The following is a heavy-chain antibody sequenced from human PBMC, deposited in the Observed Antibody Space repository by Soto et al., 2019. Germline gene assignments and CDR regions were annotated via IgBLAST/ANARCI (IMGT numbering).Heavy chain of an antibody. V-gene: IGHV1-18*01. CDR1: GYTLSKYG. CDR3: ARDRYSDFCSGFRFAF. D-gene: IGHD3-3*01. Sequence: QGQLVQSGAEVKSPGASVKVSCKTSGYTLSKYGFSWVRQAPGQGLEGLGWISGCNGKTTLAQKFQGRVTMTTDTSTATAYMELRSLRSDDTAVYFCARDRYSDFCSGFRFAFWGQGTLVTVSS. J-gene: IGHJ4*02. CDR2: ISGCNGKT.